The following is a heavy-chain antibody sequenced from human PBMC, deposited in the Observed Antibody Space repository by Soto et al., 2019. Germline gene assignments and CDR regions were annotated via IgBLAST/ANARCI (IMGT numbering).Heavy chain of an antibody. J-gene: IGHJ6*02. CDR1: GFTFSSYA. V-gene: IGHV3-30-3*01. D-gene: IGHD3-16*01. CDR2: ISYDGSNK. CDR3: ARDQVGAVGTRTDYYYYYGMDV. Sequence: QVQLVESGGGVVQPGRSLRLSCAASGFTFSSYAMHWVRQAPGKGLEWVAVISYDGSNKYYADSVKGRFTISRDNSKNTLYLQMNSLRAEDTAVYYCARDQVGAVGTRTDYYYYYGMDVWGQGTTVTVFS.